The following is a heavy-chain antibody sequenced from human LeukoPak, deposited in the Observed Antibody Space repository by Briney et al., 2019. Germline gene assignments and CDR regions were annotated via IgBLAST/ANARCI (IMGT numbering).Heavy chain of an antibody. J-gene: IGHJ4*02. V-gene: IGHV4-61*10. CDR3: ARVGARNLFDY. CDR1: GGSISSGSYY. Sequence: SETLSLTCTVSGGSISSGSYYWSWIRQPAGKGLEWIGYIYYSGSTNYNPSLKSRVTISVGTSKNQFSLKLSSVTAADTAVYYCARVGARNLFDYWGQGTLVTVSS. CDR2: IYYSGST. D-gene: IGHD1-26*01.